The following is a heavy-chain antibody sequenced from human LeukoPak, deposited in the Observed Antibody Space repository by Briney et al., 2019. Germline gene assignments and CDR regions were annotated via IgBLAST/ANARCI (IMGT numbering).Heavy chain of an antibody. Sequence: SETLSLTCAVVGPSVITTGAGSACPPGRGWRGLGEINHSGTTNYNASLKSRVTISVDTTKIQFSVSLTSVTAADTAVYYCARGALRRTAPHVFDIWGQGTMVTVSS. V-gene: IGHV4-34*01. D-gene: IGHD2-21*02. J-gene: IGHJ3*02. CDR3: ARGALRRTAPHVFDI. CDR2: INHSGTT. CDR1: VGPSVITT.